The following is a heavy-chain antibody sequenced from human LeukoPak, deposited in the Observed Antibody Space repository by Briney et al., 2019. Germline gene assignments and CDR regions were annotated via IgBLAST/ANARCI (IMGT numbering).Heavy chain of an antibody. Sequence: GASVKVSCEASGYTFTGYYMHWVRQAPGQGLEWMGWINTNSGGTNYAQKFQGRVTMTRDTSISTAYMELSRLRSDDTAVYYCARDGWVYGSGSYYNVLFDYWGQGTLVTVSS. D-gene: IGHD3-10*01. V-gene: IGHV1-2*02. J-gene: IGHJ4*02. CDR3: ARDGWVYGSGSYYNVLFDY. CDR1: GYTFTGYY. CDR2: INTNSGGT.